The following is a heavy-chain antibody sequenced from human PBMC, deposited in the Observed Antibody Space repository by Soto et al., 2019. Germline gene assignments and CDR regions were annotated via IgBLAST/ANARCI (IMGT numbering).Heavy chain of an antibody. D-gene: IGHD3-3*01. CDR3: VKVAKSGVDIEYFDY. CDR1: GFTVASYG. J-gene: IGHJ4*02. Sequence: EVQLLEAGGRLVQPGGSLRLSCVTSGFTVASYGMGWVRRAPGKGLEWVSGISSSGGRTYYADSGKGRYSSSRDNSQSRMYLQMNSLKAEDTAVYYCVKVAKSGVDIEYFDYWGQGSLVTVS. V-gene: IGHV3-23*01. CDR2: ISSSGGRT.